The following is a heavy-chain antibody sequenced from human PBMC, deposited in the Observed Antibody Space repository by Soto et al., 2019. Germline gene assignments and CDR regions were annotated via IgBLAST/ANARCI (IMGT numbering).Heavy chain of an antibody. CDR1: GFTFSSYG. D-gene: IGHD1-26*01. CDR3: ARRFYSGSPLYYYGMDV. CDR2: ISYDGSNK. V-gene: IGHV3-30*03. J-gene: IGHJ6*02. Sequence: LRLSCAASGFTFSSYGMHWVRQAPGKGLEWVAVISYDGSNKYYADSVKGRFTISRDNSKNTLYLQMNSLRAEDTAVYYCARRFYSGSPLYYYGMDVWGQGTTVTVSS.